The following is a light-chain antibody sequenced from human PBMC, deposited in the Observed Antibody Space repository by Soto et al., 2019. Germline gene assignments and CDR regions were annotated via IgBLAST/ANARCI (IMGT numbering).Light chain of an antibody. CDR2: TAS. J-gene: IGKJ2*01. CDR3: QPLNCCPYT. V-gene: IGKV1-9*01. CDR1: QGISSY. Sequence: IQLTQSPSSLSASVGDRVTITCRASQGISSYLAWYQQKPGKAPKLLLSTASTLQSGVPSRFSGSGSGADFTLTISDLQPEDFATYYCQPLNCCPYTFGQGTKLEIK.